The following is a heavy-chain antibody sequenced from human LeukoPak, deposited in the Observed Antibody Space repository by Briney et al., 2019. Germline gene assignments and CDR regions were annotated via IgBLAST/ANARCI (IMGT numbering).Heavy chain of an antibody. CDR3: ASRLYCSNTRCRNFPFAY. D-gene: IGHD2-2*01. J-gene: IGHJ4*02. Sequence: ASVKVSCKASGYTFTSYYMHWVRQAPGQGLEWMGIINPSGGSTSYAQKFQGRVTMTRDTSTSTVYMELSSLRSEDTAVYYCASRLYCSNTRCRNFPFAYWGQGTLVTVSS. V-gene: IGHV1-46*01. CDR2: INPSGGST. CDR1: GYTFTSYY.